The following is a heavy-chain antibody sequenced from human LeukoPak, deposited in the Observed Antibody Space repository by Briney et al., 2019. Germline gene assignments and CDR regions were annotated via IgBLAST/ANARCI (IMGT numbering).Heavy chain of an antibody. CDR3: ARGSAGEEYGDYMYFDS. J-gene: IGHJ4*02. CDR1: GFTVSSSY. V-gene: IGHV3-66*01. CDR2: ISSGVLT. D-gene: IGHD4-17*01. Sequence: GRSLRLSRAASGFTVSSSYMIWVRQAPSKGLEWVSFISSGVLTYYADSVKGRFTISRDSSKNTLYVQMNRLRAEDTAVYYCARGSAGEEYGDYMYFDSWGQGTLVTVCS.